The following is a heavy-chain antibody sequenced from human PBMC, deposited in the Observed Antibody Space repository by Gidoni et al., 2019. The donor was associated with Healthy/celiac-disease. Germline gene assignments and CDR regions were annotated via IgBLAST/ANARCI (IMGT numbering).Heavy chain of an antibody. V-gene: IGHV1-69-2*01. D-gene: IGHD4-17*01. CDR1: GYTFTDYY. Sequence: EVQLVQSGAEVKKPGATVKISCKVSGYTFTDYYMHWVQQAPGKGLEWMRLVDPEDGETIYAEKFQGRVTITADTSTDTAYMELSSLRSEDTAVYYCATDVRFYDYGDYGPVFDLWGRGTLVTVSS. CDR2: VDPEDGET. J-gene: IGHJ2*01. CDR3: ATDVRFYDYGDYGPVFDL.